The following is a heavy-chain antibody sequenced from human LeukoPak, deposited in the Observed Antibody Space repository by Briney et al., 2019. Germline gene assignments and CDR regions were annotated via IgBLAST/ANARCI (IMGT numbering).Heavy chain of an antibody. CDR3: ARDSSHYDFDV. CDR1: GFIFGSYE. V-gene: IGHV3-48*03. D-gene: IGHD3-10*01. J-gene: IGHJ3*01. Sequence: GGSLRLSCAAPGFIFGSYEMNWVRQAPGKGLEWVSYISSSGGTIYYADSVKGRFTISRDNAKNSLYLQMNSLRAEDTAVYYCARDSSHYDFDVWGQGTMVTVSS. CDR2: ISSSGGTI.